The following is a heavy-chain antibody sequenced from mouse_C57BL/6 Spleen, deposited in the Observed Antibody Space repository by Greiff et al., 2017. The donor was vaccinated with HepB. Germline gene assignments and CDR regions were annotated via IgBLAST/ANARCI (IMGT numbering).Heavy chain of an antibody. D-gene: IGHD4-1*01. V-gene: IGHV1-59*01. CDR1: GYTFTSYW. CDR3: EREGGTKAMDY. CDR2: IDPSDSYT. Sequence: QVQLQQPGAELVRPGTSVKLSCKASGYTFTSYWMHWVKQRPGQGLEWIGVIDPSDSYTNYNQKFKGKATFTVDTSSSPAYMQLSILTSEDSAVYYCEREGGTKAMDYWGQGTSVTVSS. J-gene: IGHJ4*01.